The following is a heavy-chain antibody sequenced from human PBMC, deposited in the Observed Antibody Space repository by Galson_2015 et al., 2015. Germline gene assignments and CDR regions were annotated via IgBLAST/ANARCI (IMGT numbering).Heavy chain of an antibody. Sequence: SLRLSCAASGFTFSDYYMSWIRQAPGKGLEWVSYISSSSSYANYADSVKGRFTISRDNAKNSLYLQMNSLRAEDTAVYYCARGYGDYVDYFDYWGQGTLVTVSS. J-gene: IGHJ4*02. V-gene: IGHV3-11*06. CDR1: GFTFSDYY. CDR3: ARGYGDYVDYFDY. D-gene: IGHD4-17*01. CDR2: ISSSSSYA.